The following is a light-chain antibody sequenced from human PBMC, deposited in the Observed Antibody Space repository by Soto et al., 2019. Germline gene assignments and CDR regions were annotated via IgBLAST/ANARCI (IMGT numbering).Light chain of an antibody. Sequence: QSVPTQAPSASGTPGQRVTISCSGSSSNVGSLSVDWYQHLPGTAPKLLIHSNYQRPSGVPDRFSGSKSGTSASLAISGLQSEDEADYYCAAWDGSLNGLYVFGTGTKVTVL. J-gene: IGLJ1*01. CDR3: AAWDGSLNGLYV. CDR2: SNY. CDR1: SSNVGSLS. V-gene: IGLV1-44*01.